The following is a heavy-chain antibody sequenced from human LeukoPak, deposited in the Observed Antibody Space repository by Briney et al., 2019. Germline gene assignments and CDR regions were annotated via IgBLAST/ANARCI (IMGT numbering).Heavy chain of an antibody. V-gene: IGHV3-23*01. CDR1: GFAFTNYD. CDR3: TKGDGSSGWSV. Sequence: GGSLRLSCAASGFAFTNYDMSWVRQAPGKGLEWVSEISGSGGRTYYTDSVRGRFTISRDNSKNTLYLQMNSPRVEDTALYYCTKGDGSSGWSVWGQGTLVTVSS. D-gene: IGHD6-19*01. J-gene: IGHJ4*02. CDR2: ISGSGGRT.